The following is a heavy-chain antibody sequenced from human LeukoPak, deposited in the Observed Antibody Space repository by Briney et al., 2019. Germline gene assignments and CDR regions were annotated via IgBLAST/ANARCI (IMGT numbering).Heavy chain of an antibody. Sequence: SETLSLTCTVSGGSISSSSYYWGWIRQPPGKGLEWIGSIYYSGSTYYNPSLKSRVTISVDTSKNQFSLKLSSVTAADTAVYYCARRASHYGDYRCYFDYWGQGTLVTVSS. CDR3: ARRASHYGDYRCYFDY. V-gene: IGHV4-39*01. J-gene: IGHJ4*02. CDR2: IYYSGST. D-gene: IGHD4-17*01. CDR1: GGSISSSSYY.